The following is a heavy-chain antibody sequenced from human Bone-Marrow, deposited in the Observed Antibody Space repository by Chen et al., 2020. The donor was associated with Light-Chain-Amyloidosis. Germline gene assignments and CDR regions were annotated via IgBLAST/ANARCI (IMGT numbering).Heavy chain of an antibody. D-gene: IGHD1-1*01. V-gene: IGHV3-48*04. J-gene: IGHJ3*02. Sequence: EGRLVESGGDLIQPGGSLRLSCVASGFIFSDYGVNWVRQAPGKGLEWLSYITGRGDATFNAHSVKGRFTISRDNDKNSLYLQMNSLRAEDTAVYYCARVGFYNWNVHNAFDIWGQGTMVTVSS. CDR3: ARVGFYNWNVHNAFDI. CDR1: GFIFSDYG. CDR2: ITGRGDAT.